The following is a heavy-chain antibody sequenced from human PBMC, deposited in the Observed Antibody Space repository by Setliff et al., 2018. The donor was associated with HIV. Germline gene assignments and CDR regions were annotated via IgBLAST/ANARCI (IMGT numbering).Heavy chain of an antibody. Sequence: SETLSLTCTVSGGSISSGSYYWSWIRQPAGKGLEWIGHIYTSGSTNYNPSLESRVTISVDTSKNQFSLKLSSVTAADTAVYYCAVRRYYDSTGSLTGFGMDVWGQGTTVTVSS. CDR3: AVRRYYDSTGSLTGFGMDV. J-gene: IGHJ6*02. CDR1: GGSISSGSYY. CDR2: IYTSGST. D-gene: IGHD3-22*01. V-gene: IGHV4-61*09.